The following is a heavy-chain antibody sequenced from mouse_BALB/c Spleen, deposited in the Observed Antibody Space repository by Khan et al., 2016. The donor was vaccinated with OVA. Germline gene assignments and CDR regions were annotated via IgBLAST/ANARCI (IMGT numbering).Heavy chain of an antibody. CDR2: INTNTVNP. CDR3: ARGYDFFAY. Sequence: VQLQQSGPDLVKTGASVKISCKASGYSFTAYYMNWVKLSHGKSLECIGRINTNTVNPNYNQKLKGKAILTVDSSSSTAYMELRSLTADDAAVYFWARGYDFFAYWGQGTLVTVSA. D-gene: IGHD2-14*01. J-gene: IGHJ3*01. CDR1: GYSFTAYY. V-gene: IGHV1-18*01.